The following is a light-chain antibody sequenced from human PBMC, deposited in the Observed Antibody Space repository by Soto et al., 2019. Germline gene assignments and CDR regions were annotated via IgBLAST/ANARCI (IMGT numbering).Light chain of an antibody. CDR1: NIGSKS. CDR2: YDS. CDR3: QVWDSSSSRV. J-gene: IGLJ2*01. V-gene: IGLV3-21*04. Sequence: SYELTQPPSVSVAPGKTARITCGGNNIGSKSVHWYQQKPGQAPVLVIYYDSDRPSGIPERFSGSNSGNTATLTISRVEAGDEADYYCQVWDSSSSRVFGGGTKVTVL.